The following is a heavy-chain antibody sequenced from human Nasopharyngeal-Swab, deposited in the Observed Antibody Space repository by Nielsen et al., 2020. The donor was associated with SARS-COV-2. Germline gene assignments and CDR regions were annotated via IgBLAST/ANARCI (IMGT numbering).Heavy chain of an antibody. D-gene: IGHD3-3*01. J-gene: IGHJ6*03. CDR2: IYYSGST. V-gene: IGHV4-30-4*01. CDR3: ARDGYDFWSGYLRGTGRYYYYYYMDV. Sequence: WIRQPPGKGLEWIGYIYYSGSTYYNPSLKSRVTISVDTSKNQFSLKLSPVTAADTAVYYCARDGYDFWSGYLRGTGRYYYYYYMDVWGKGTTVTVSS.